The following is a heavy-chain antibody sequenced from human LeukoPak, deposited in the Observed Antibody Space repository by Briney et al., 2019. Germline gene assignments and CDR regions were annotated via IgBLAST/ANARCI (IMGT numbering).Heavy chain of an antibody. CDR1: GGTFSSYA. CDR3: ASYFTTDTAMVLGN. J-gene: IGHJ4*02. CDR2: IIPIFGTA. D-gene: IGHD5-18*01. V-gene: IGHV1-69*13. Sequence: SVKVSCKASGGTFSSYAINWVRQAPGQGLEWMGGIIPIFGTANYAQKFQGRVTITADESTSTAYMELSSLRSEDTAVYYCASYFTTDTAMVLGNWGQGTLVTVSS.